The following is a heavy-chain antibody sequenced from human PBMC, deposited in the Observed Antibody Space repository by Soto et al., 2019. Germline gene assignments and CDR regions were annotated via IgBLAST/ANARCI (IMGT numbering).Heavy chain of an antibody. J-gene: IGHJ5*02. Sequence: QVQLVESGGGVVQPGRSLRLSCAASGFSFSVYGMHWVRQAAGKGLEWVAVIWPDGDNKYYADSVKGRFTISRDNSKNTLYLQMNSLRADDTAVYSCARGPGHGWYLCPCGQGTLVTVSS. V-gene: IGHV3-33*01. D-gene: IGHD6-19*01. CDR3: ARGPGHGWYLCP. CDR2: IWPDGDNK. CDR1: GFSFSVYG.